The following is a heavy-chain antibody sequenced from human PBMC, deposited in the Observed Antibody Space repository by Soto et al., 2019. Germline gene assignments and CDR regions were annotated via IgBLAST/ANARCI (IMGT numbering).Heavy chain of an antibody. CDR3: ARGHEYGGNSDAFDI. J-gene: IGHJ3*02. V-gene: IGHV1-69*14. Sequence: QVHLVQSGAEVKKPGSSVKVSCKASGGTFSTSSINWLRQAPGQRPEWMGNILPVFGTADYAQKFRDRVMIPADKSTNTAYMELRSLFSEDAAVYYCARGHEYGGNSDAFDIWGQGTVVTVSS. CDR2: ILPVFGTA. D-gene: IGHD4-17*01. CDR1: GGTFSTSS.